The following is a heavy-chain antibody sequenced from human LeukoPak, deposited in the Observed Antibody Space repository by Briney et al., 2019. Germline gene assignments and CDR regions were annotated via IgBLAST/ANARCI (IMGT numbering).Heavy chain of an antibody. J-gene: IGHJ4*02. CDR2: IYYSGST. CDR3: AGNPEELRYFDWPKYYFDY. D-gene: IGHD3-9*01. V-gene: IGHV4-30-4*01. CDR1: GGSISSGDYY. Sequence: SETLSLTCTVSGGSISSGDYYWSWIRQPPGKGLEWIGYIYYSGSTYYNPSLKSRVTISVDTSKNQFSLKLSSVTAADTAVYYCAGNPEELRYFDWPKYYFDYWGQGTLVTVSS.